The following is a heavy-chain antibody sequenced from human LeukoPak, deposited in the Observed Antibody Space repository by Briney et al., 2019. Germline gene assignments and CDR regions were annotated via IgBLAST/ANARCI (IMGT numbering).Heavy chain of an antibody. Sequence: GGSLRLSCAASGFNFANHAMSWVRQTAGKGLEWVSAISGGGDITYYADSVKGRFTISRDNSKDTLFLQMHSLRPGDTAVYYCARDKIVGATKNDYWGQGILVTVSS. CDR1: GFNFANHA. CDR2: ISGGGDIT. CDR3: ARDKIVGATKNDY. J-gene: IGHJ4*02. V-gene: IGHV3-23*01. D-gene: IGHD1-26*01.